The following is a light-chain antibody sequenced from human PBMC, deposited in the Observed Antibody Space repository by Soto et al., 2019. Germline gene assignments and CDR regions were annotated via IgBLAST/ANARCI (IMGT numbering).Light chain of an antibody. CDR3: SSYTTSRTVV. CDR2: EVS. Sequence: QSALTQPASVSGSPGQSITISCTGTSSDIGRYNYVSWYQQHPGKAPKLMIYEVSKWPSGISNRFSGSKSGNTASLTISGLRAEDEADYYCSSYTTSRTVVFGGGTQLTVL. J-gene: IGLJ2*01. CDR1: SSDIGRYNY. V-gene: IGLV2-14*01.